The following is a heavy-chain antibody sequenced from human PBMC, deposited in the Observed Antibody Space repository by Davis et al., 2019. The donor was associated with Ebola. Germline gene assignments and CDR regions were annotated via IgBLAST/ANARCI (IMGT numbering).Heavy chain of an antibody. CDR2: IYSGDST. CDR1: GFTVSTNY. J-gene: IGHJ1*01. CDR3: ARESYDILTGYYLAYFHH. Sequence: GGSLRLSCAASGFTVSTNYMSWVRRAPGKGLEWVSIIYSGDSTYYADSVKGRFTISRDNAKNSLYLQMNSLRDEDTAVYYCARESYDILTGYYLAYFHHWGQGTLVTVSS. D-gene: IGHD3-9*01. V-gene: IGHV3-66*01.